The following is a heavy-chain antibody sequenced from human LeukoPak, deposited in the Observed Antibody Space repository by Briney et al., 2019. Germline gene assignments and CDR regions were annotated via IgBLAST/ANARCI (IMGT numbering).Heavy chain of an antibody. CDR2: IYHSGST. CDR3: ATSSRISDAFDI. D-gene: IGHD3-3*02. CDR1: GGSISGSTYY. V-gene: IGHV4-39*07. Sequence: PSETLSLTCTVSGGSISGSTYYWAWIRQPPGKGMEWIGSIYHSGSTYYNPSLKSRVTISVDRSKNQFSLKLSSVTAADTAVYYCATSSRISDAFDIWGQGTMVTVSS. J-gene: IGHJ3*02.